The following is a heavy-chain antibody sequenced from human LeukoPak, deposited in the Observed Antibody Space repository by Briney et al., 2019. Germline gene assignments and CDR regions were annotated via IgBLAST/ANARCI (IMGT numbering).Heavy chain of an antibody. V-gene: IGHV1-2*02. D-gene: IGHD2-2*01. Sequence: ASVKVSCRASGYTFTGYYMHWVRQAPGQGLEWMGWINPNSGGANYAQKFQGRVTMTRDTSISTAYMELSRLRSDDTAVYYCARVDVVVPAAEFDYWGQGTLVTVFS. CDR3: ARVDVVVPAAEFDY. CDR2: INPNSGGA. CDR1: GYTFTGYY. J-gene: IGHJ4*02.